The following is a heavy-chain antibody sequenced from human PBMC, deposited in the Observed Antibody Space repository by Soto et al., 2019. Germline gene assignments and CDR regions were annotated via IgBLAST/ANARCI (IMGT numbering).Heavy chain of an antibody. V-gene: IGHV3-48*01. Sequence: EVQLVESGGGLVQPGGSLRLSCAASGFPLGTYSMSWVRQAPGKGLEWVAYIDPASSTIYYADSVRGRFTSSRDNANTSLYLQMNSLRAEDTAVYYCARGYRAHYYMGVWGKGTTATVSS. CDR1: GFPLGTYS. J-gene: IGHJ6*03. CDR2: IDPASSTI. D-gene: IGHD1-20*01. CDR3: ARGYRAHYYMGV.